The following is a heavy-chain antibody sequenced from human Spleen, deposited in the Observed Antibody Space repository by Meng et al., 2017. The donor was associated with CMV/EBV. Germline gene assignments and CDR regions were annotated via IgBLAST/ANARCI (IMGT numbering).Heavy chain of an antibody. CDR1: GYTFTSYY. CDR3: ARAFYDFWSGYYLDYYGMDV. CDR2: INPNSGGT. Sequence: ASVKVSCKASGYTFTSYYMHWVRQAPGQGLEWMGWINPNSGGTNYAQKFQGRVTMTRDTSISTAYMELSRLRSDDTAVYYCARAFYDFWSGYYLDYYGMDVWGQGTTVTVSS. V-gene: IGHV1-2*02. D-gene: IGHD3-3*01. J-gene: IGHJ6*02.